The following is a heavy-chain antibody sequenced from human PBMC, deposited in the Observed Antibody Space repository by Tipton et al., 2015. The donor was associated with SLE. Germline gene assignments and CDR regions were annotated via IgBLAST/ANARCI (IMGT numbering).Heavy chain of an antibody. D-gene: IGHD5-12*01. CDR2: ISGSGGST. V-gene: IGHV3-23*01. Sequence: SLRLYCAASGFTFDDYAMHWVRQAPGKGLEWVSAISGSGGSTYYADSVKGRFTISRDNSKNTLYLQMNSLRAEDTAVYYCEEVVATKGYWGQGTLVTVSS. J-gene: IGHJ4*02. CDR3: EEVVATKGY. CDR1: GFTFDDYA.